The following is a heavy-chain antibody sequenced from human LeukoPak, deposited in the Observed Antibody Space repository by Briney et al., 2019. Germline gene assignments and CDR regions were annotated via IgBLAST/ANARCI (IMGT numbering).Heavy chain of an antibody. Sequence: PSQTLSLTCTVSGGSISRGGYYWSWIRQHPGKGLEWIGYIYYSGSTYYNPSLKSRVTISVDTSKNQFSLKLSSVTAADTAVYYCARECGGSCLGGMDVWGQGTTVTVSS. D-gene: IGHD2-15*01. CDR1: GGSISRGGYY. CDR2: IYYSGST. CDR3: ARECGGSCLGGMDV. J-gene: IGHJ6*02. V-gene: IGHV4-31*03.